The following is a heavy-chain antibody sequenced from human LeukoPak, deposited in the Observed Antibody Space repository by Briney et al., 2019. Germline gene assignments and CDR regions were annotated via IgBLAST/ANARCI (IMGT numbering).Heavy chain of an antibody. CDR1: GFTFSSYE. CDR2: IRSKAYGGTT. CDR3: TRDREGYCSGGSCYPVYNWFDP. D-gene: IGHD2-15*01. J-gene: IGHJ5*02. V-gene: IGHV3-49*04. Sequence: GGSLRLSCAASGFTFSSYEMNWVRQAPGKGLEWVGFIRSKAYGGTTEYAASVKGRFTISRDDSKSIAYLQMNSLKTEDTAVYYCTRDREGYCSGGSCYPVYNWFDPWGQGTLVTVSS.